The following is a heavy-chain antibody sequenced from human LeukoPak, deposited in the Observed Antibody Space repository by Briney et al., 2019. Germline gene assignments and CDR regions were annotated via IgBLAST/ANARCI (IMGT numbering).Heavy chain of an antibody. D-gene: IGHD4-4*01. CDR2: INHSGST. Sequence: SETLSLTCAVYGGSFSGYYWSWIRQPPGKGLEWIGEINHSGSTNYNPSLKSRVTISVDTSKNQFSLKLSSVTAADTAVYYCARVVTRYYFDHWGQGTLVTVSS. CDR1: GGSFSGYY. J-gene: IGHJ4*02. CDR3: ARVVTRYYFDH. V-gene: IGHV4-34*01.